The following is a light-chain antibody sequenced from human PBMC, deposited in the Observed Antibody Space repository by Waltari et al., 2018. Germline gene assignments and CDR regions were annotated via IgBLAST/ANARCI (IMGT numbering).Light chain of an antibody. CDR3: QQYRSTLWT. J-gene: IGKJ1*01. CDR1: QRVLFSTHNKHY. V-gene: IGKV4-1*01. CDR2: WAS. Sequence: DIVMTQSPDSLAVSLGARATINCQSSQRVLFSTHNKHYLAWYQQKTGQPPMLLFYWASNRDSGVPDRFSGSGSGTDFTLTISSLQAEDVAVYYCQQYRSTLWTVGQGTRVEIK.